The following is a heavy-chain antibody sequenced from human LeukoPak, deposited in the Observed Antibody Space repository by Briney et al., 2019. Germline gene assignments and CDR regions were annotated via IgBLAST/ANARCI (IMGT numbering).Heavy chain of an antibody. J-gene: IGHJ4*02. Sequence: GGSLRLSCAASGFTFSSYGMHWVRQAPGKGLEWVAVISYDGSNKYYADSVKGRFTISRDNSKNTLYLQMNSLRAEDTAVYYCAKDQEAYYGSGSLHFDYWGQGTLVTVSS. D-gene: IGHD3-10*01. CDR2: ISYDGSNK. CDR1: GFTFSSYG. V-gene: IGHV3-30*18. CDR3: AKDQEAYYGSGSLHFDY.